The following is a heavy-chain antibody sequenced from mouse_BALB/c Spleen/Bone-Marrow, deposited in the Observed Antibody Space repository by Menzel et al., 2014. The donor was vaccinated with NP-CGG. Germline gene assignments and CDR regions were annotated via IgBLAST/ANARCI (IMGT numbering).Heavy chain of an antibody. CDR1: GYTFTSYW. CDR2: IDPSTGHT. D-gene: IGHD2-1*01. CDR3: ARSYGNYVDY. V-gene: IGHV1-7*01. Sequence: VQVVESGAELAKPGAPVRMSCKTSGYTFTSYWMHWVKQRPGQGLEWFGYIDPSTGHTEFNQKFKDRATLTADKSSSTAYMQLSSLTSEDSAVYYCARSYGNYVDYWGQGTTLTVSS. J-gene: IGHJ2*01.